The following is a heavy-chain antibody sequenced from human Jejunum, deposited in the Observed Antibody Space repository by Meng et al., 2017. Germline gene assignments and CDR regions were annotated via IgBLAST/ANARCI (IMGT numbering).Heavy chain of an antibody. CDR3: ANDLRVSKGYSGVWYVSEYFQY. D-gene: IGHD6-19*01. J-gene: IGHJ1*01. CDR1: RFPFNNYA. CDR2: ISSSAESA. Sequence: GESLKISCAASRFPFNNYAMSWVRQAPGKGLEWVSSISSSAESAYYADSVKGRFTISRDNSKNTLDLQMHSLRVDDTAVYYCANDLRVSKGYSGVWYVSEYFQYWGQGTLVTVSS. V-gene: IGHV3-23*01.